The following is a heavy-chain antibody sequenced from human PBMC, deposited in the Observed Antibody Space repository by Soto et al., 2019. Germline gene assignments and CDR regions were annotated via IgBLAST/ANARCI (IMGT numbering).Heavy chain of an antibody. V-gene: IGHV1-69*13. J-gene: IGHJ6*02. D-gene: IGHD3-16*02. CDR2: IIPIFGTA. Sequence: SVKVSCKGSGGTCSIYAISCVLQAPIRWREWMGGIIPIFGTANYAQKFQGRVTITADESTSTAYMELSSLRSEDTAVYYCARDWAVGLRLGELSLSYYYYGMDVWGQGTTVTVSS. CDR1: GGTCSIYA. CDR3: ARDWAVGLRLGELSLSYYYYGMDV.